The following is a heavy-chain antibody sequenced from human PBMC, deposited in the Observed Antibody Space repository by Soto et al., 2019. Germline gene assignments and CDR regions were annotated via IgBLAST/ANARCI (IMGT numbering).Heavy chain of an antibody. D-gene: IGHD2-15*01. CDR3: AGGYCSGGSCLQPYYYYGMDV. V-gene: IGHV1-2*04. J-gene: IGHJ6*02. CDR1: GYTFTGYY. Sequence: ASVKVSCKASGYTFTGYYMHWVRQAPGQGLEWMGWINPNSGGTNYAQKFQGWVTITADESTSTAYMELSSLRSEDTAVYYCAGGYCSGGSCLQPYYYYGMDVWGQGTTVTVSS. CDR2: INPNSGGT.